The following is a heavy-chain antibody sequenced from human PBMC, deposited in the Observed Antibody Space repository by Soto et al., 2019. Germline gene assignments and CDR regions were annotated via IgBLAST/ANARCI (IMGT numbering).Heavy chain of an antibody. J-gene: IGHJ4*02. CDR1: GGSISSYY. V-gene: IGHV4-59*12. D-gene: IGHD5-12*01. CDR2: IYYSGST. CDR3: ARDRGDGYNYDFDY. Sequence: TSETLSLTCTVSGGSISSYYWSWIRQPPGKGLEWIGYIYYSGSTNYNPSLKSRVTISVDRSKNQFSLKLSSVTAADTAVYYCARDRGDGYNYDFDYWGQGTLVTVSS.